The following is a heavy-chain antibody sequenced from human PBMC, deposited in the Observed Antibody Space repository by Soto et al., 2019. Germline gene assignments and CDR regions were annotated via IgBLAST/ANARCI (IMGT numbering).Heavy chain of an antibody. CDR2: ISGSGDST. Sequence: EVQLLESGGGLVQPGVSLRLSCAASGFTFSSYAMSWVRQAPGKGLEWVSVISGSGDSTYYADSVKGRFTISRDNSKYTRYLQMNSLRAEDTAVYFCAKGVYCISTSCYAEGRSDSWGQGTLVTVAS. J-gene: IGHJ4*02. D-gene: IGHD2-2*01. CDR1: GFTFSSYA. V-gene: IGHV3-23*01. CDR3: AKGVYCISTSCYAEGRSDS.